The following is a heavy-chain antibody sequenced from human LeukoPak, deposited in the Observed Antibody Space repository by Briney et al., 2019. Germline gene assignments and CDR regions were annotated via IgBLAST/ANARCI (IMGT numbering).Heavy chain of an antibody. CDR2: IKHSGNT. Sequence: PSQTPSLTCAVYGGSFSGYYCSWIRQPPREGREWSGEIKHSGNTNYNPSLKSRVTISVDTSKNQFSLKLSSVTAADTAVYYCARGPPYYYGSGSYYRPLDYWGQGTLVTVSS. CDR3: ARGPPYYYGSGSYYRPLDY. CDR1: GGSFSGYY. J-gene: IGHJ4*02. V-gene: IGHV4-34*01. D-gene: IGHD3-10*01.